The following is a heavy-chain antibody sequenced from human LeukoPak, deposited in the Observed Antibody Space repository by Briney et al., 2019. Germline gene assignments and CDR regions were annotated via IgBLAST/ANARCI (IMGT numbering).Heavy chain of an antibody. CDR3: AKDHRIVGAYDY. CDR1: GFTFSSYA. J-gene: IGHJ4*02. V-gene: IGHV3-23*01. CDR2: ISGSGGST. Sequence: PGGSLRLSCAASGFTFSSYAMSWVRQAPGKGLEWVSAISGSGGSTYYADSVKGRFTISRDNSKNTLYLQVNSLRAEDTAVYYCAKDHRIVGAYDYWGQGTLVTVSS. D-gene: IGHD1-26*01.